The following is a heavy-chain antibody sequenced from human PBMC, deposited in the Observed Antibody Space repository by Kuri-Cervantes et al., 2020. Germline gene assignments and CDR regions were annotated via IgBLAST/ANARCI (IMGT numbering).Heavy chain of an antibody. CDR2: ISYDGSNK. V-gene: IGHV3-30*18. D-gene: IGHD1-26*01. CDR1: GFTFSSYG. J-gene: IGHJ3*02. Sequence: GESLKISCAASGFTFSSYGMHWVRQAPGKGLEWVAVISYDGSNKYYADFVKGRFTISRDNSKNTLYLQMNSLRAEDTAVYYCAKVQVGATLWDAFDIWGQGTMVTVSS. CDR3: AKVQVGATLWDAFDI.